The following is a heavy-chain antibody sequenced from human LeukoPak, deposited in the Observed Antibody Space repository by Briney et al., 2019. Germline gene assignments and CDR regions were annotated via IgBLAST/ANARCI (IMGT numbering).Heavy chain of an antibody. J-gene: IGHJ4*02. CDR1: GYTFTSYA. D-gene: IGHD2-15*01. CDR3: ARGGYCSGGSCSRGSKTLDY. V-gene: IGHV1-3*01. CDR2: INAGNGNT. Sequence: ASVKVSCKASGYTFTSYAMHWVRQAPGQRLEWMGWINAGNGNTKYSQKFQGRVTITRDTPASTAYMELSSLRSEDTAVYYCARGGYCSGGSCSRGSKTLDYCGQGTLVTVSS.